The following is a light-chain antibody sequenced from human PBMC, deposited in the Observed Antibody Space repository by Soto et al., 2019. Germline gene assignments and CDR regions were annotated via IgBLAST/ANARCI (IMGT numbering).Light chain of an antibody. CDR2: GNI. CDR1: SSDVGGYDY. Sequence: QSVLAQPASVSGSPGQSITISCTGTSSDVGGYDYVSWYQQHPGKAPKLLIYGNINRPSGVPDRFSGSKSGTSASLAITGLQAEDEADYYCQSYDSSLSGAVFGTGTKVIVL. J-gene: IGLJ1*01. CDR3: QSYDSSLSGAV. V-gene: IGLV2-14*01.